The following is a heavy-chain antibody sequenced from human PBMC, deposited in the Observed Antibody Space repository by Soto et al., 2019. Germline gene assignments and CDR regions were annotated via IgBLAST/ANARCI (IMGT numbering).Heavy chain of an antibody. CDR1: GDCIRSSKYY. Sequence: PSETRSLTCTVSGDCIRSSKYYWGWIRQPPGKGLEWIGTIYYSGSIYYNPSLKSRVTISIDTSKNHFSLKLSSVTAADTAVYYCAKGSGSSAYSPFDYWGQGTLVT. CDR2: IYYSGSI. D-gene: IGHD3-16*01. V-gene: IGHV4-39*02. CDR3: AKGSGSSAYSPFDY. J-gene: IGHJ4*02.